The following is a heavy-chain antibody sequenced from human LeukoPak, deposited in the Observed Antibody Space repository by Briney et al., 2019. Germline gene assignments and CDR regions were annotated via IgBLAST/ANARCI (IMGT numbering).Heavy chain of an antibody. Sequence: KPSETLSLTCTVSGVSVSSGSYYWSWIRQPPGKGLEWIGYIYYSGSTNYNPSLKSRVTISVDTSKNQFSLKLSSVTAADTAVYYCARGGSSPGYYGMDVWGQGTTVTVSS. D-gene: IGHD6-13*01. J-gene: IGHJ6*02. CDR2: IYYSGST. V-gene: IGHV4-61*01. CDR3: ARGGSSPGYYGMDV. CDR1: GVSVSSGSYY.